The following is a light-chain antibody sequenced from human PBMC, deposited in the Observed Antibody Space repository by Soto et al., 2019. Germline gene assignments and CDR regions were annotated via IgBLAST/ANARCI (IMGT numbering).Light chain of an antibody. CDR1: QSVSSY. Sequence: EIVLTQSPATLSLSPGVRATLSCRASQSVSSYLAWYQQKPGQAPRLLIYDASNRATGIPARFSGSGSGTDFTLTISSLEPEDFAVYYCQQYGSSLITFGQGTRLEIK. CDR2: DAS. CDR3: QQYGSSLIT. V-gene: IGKV3-11*01. J-gene: IGKJ5*01.